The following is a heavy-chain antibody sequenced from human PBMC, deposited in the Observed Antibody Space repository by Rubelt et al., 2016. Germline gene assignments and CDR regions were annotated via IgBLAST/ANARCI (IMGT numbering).Heavy chain of an antibody. CDR2: INHSGST. J-gene: IGHJ6*02. V-gene: IGHV4-34*01. CDR3: AGEYGMDV. D-gene: IGHD2/OR15-2a*01. CDR1: GGSFSGYY. Sequence: QVQLQQWGAGLLKPSETLSLTCAVYGGSFSGYYWSWIRQSPGKGLEWIGEINHSGSTNYNPSLKSRVTTSVDTSKKHFSLKLSSGTAADTAVYYCAGEYGMDVWGQGTTVTVSS.